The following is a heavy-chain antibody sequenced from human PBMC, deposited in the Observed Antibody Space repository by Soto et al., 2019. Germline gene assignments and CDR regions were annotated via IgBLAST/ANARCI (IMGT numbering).Heavy chain of an antibody. CDR3: AKSWSHWQLVRFYFQH. D-gene: IGHD6-6*01. CDR1: GFTFSSYA. Sequence: EVQLLESGGGLVQPGGSLRLSCAASGFTFSSYAMSWVRQAPGKGLEWVSAISGSGGSTYYADSVKGRFTISRDNSKNTRYLQMNSLRAEDTAVYYCAKSWSHWQLVRFYFQHWGQGTLVTVSS. CDR2: ISGSGGST. J-gene: IGHJ1*01. V-gene: IGHV3-23*01.